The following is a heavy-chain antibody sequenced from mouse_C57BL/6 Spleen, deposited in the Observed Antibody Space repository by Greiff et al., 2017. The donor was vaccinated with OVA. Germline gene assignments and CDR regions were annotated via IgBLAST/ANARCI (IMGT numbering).Heavy chain of an antibody. CDR2: IRSKSNNYAT. CDR3: VRHGDGYYHYYAMDY. CDR1: GFSFNTYA. V-gene: IGHV10-1*01. D-gene: IGHD2-3*01. J-gene: IGHJ4*01. Sequence: EVKLVESGGGLVQPKGSLKLSCAASGFSFNTYAMNWVRQAPGKGLEWVARIRSKSNNYATYYADSVKDRFTISRDDSESMLYLQMNNLKTEDTAMYYCVRHGDGYYHYYAMDYWGQGTSVTVSS.